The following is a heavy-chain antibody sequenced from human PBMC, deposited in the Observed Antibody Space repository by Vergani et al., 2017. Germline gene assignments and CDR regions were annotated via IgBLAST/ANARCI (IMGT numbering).Heavy chain of an antibody. CDR2: IRSKAYGGTT. J-gene: IGHJ4*02. V-gene: IGHV3-49*05. D-gene: IGHD2/OR15-2a*01. CDR1: GFTFGDYA. Sequence: EVQLVESGGGLVKPGGSLRLSCTASGFTFGDYAMSWFRQAPGKGLEWVGFIRSKAYGGTTEYAASVKGRFTISRDDSKSIACLQMNSLRAEDTAVYYCARAVILDYWGQGTLVTVSS. CDR3: ARAVILDY.